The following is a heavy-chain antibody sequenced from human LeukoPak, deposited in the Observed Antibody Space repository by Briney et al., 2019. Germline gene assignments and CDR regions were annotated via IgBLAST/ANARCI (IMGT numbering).Heavy chain of an antibody. CDR2: ISSSSSTI. J-gene: IGHJ4*02. Sequence: GGSLRLSCAASGFTFRTYCMSWVRQAPGKGLEWVSYISSSSSTIYYADSVKGRFTISRDNAKNSLYLQMNSLRAEDTAVYYCARAPIMGYWGQGTLVTVSS. CDR3: ARAPIMGY. CDR1: GFTFRTYC. V-gene: IGHV3-48*04.